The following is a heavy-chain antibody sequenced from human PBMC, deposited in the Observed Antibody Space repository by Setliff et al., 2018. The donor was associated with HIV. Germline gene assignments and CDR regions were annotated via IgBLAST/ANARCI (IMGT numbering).Heavy chain of an antibody. Sequence: PSETLSLTCTVSGGSVSSGSYYWSWIRQPPGKGLEWIGYIYYSGSTNYNPSLKGRVTISVDTSKNQFSLKLSSVTAADTAVYYCARERSGYSYGYGYYYDYMDVWGKGTTVTVSS. CDR1: GGSVSSGSYY. CDR2: IYYSGST. D-gene: IGHD5-18*01. V-gene: IGHV4-61*01. CDR3: ARERSGYSYGYGYYYDYMDV. J-gene: IGHJ6*03.